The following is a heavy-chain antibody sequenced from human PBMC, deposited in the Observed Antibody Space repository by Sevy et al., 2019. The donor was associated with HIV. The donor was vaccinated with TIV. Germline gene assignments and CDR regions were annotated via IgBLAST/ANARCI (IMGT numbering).Heavy chain of an antibody. Sequence: SETLSLTCSVSGGTIVSSGHYWGWIRQTPGKGLEWIGSIYYNGHTYYNPSLNSRLTISIDTSKNQFSLKLSSVTAADTAVYYCARAGPRGTMIVVVRSGTRKGFFDYWGQGTLVTVSS. CDR1: GGTIVSSGHY. D-gene: IGHD3-22*01. J-gene: IGHJ4*02. V-gene: IGHV4-39*01. CDR2: IYYNGHT. CDR3: ARAGPRGTMIVVVRSGTRKGFFDY.